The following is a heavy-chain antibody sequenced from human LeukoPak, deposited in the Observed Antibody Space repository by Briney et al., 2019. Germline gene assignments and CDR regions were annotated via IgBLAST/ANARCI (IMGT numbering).Heavy chain of an antibody. Sequence: SETLSLTCAVYGGSFSGYYWSWIRQPPGKGLEWIGEINHSGSTNYNPSLKSRVTMSIDTSKSQFFLNLRSVTAADTAVYYCARDSGTTGEVKFVPWGQGILVTVSS. V-gene: IGHV4-34*01. CDR1: GGSFSGYY. CDR3: ARDSGTTGEVKFVP. CDR2: INHSGST. D-gene: IGHD4-17*01. J-gene: IGHJ5*02.